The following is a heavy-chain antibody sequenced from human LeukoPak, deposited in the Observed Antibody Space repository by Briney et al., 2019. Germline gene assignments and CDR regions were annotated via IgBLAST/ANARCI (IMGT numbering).Heavy chain of an antibody. CDR1: GYSFTSYW. V-gene: IGHV5-51*01. CDR3: ARLMGPAAHRDNWFDP. J-gene: IGHJ5*02. Sequence: GESPKISCKGSGYSFTSYWIGWVRQMPGKGLEWMGIIYPGDSDTRYSPSFQGQVTISADKSIGTAYLQWSSLKASDTAMYYCARLMGPAAHRDNWFDPWGQGTLVTVSS. CDR2: IYPGDSDT. D-gene: IGHD2-2*01.